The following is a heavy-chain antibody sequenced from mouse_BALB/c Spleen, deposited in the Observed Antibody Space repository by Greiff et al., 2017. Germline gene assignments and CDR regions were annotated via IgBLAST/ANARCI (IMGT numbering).Heavy chain of an antibody. D-gene: IGHD2-4*01. V-gene: IGHV3-1*02. CDR1: GYSITSGYS. CDR3: ASSTMITTGFAY. J-gene: IGHJ3*01. Sequence: VQLQQSGPDLVKPSQSLSLTCTVTGYSITSGYSWHWIRQFPGNKLEWMGYIHYSGSTNYNPSLKSRISITRDTSKNQFFLQLNSVTTEDTATYYCASSTMITTGFAYWGQGTLVTVSA. CDR2: IHYSGST.